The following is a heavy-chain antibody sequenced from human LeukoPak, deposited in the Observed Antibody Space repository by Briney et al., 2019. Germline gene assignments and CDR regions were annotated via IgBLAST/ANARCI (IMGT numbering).Heavy chain of an antibody. CDR3: AKDHVGAYGGYYYYYYMDV. J-gene: IGHJ6*03. V-gene: IGHV3-23*01. CDR1: RFIFSSYA. CDR2: ISGSGYST. D-gene: IGHD1-26*01. Sequence: GGSLRLSCAASRFIFSSYAMTWVRQAPGKGLEWVSGISGSGYSTYYADSVKGRFTISRDNSKNTLYLQMNSLRAEDTAVYYCAKDHVGAYGGYYYYYYMDVWGKGTTVTVSS.